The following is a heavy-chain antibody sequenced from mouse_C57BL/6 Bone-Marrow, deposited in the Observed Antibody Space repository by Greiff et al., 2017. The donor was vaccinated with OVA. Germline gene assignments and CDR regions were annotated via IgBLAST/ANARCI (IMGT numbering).Heavy chain of an antibody. V-gene: IGHV14-4*01. Sequence: EVKLQESGAELVRPGASVKLSCTASGFNIKDDYMHWVKQRPEQGLEWIGWIDPENGDTEYASKFQGKATITADTSSNTAYLQLSSLTSEDTAVYYCTTDYYGSSLRYFDVWGTGTTVTVSS. D-gene: IGHD1-1*01. J-gene: IGHJ1*03. CDR2: IDPENGDT. CDR1: GFNIKDDY. CDR3: TTDYYGSSLRYFDV.